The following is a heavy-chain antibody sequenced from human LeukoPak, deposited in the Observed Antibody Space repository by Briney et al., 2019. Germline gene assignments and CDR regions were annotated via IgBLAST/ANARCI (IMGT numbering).Heavy chain of an antibody. D-gene: IGHD3-22*01. CDR3: ARGDYDSSGYYYPPDY. J-gene: IGHJ4*02. CDR1: GGTFSSYA. Sequence: SVKVSCKASGGTFSSYAISWVRQAPGQGLERMGGIIPIFGTANYAQKFQGRVTITTDESTSTAYMELSSLRSEDTAVYYCARGDYDSSGYYYPPDYWGQGTLVTVSS. V-gene: IGHV1-69*05. CDR2: IIPIFGTA.